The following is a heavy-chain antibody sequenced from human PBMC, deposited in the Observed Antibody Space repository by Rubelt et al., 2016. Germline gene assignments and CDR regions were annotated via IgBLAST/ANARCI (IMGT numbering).Heavy chain of an antibody. J-gene: IGHJ3*02. Sequence: QVQLVESGGGVVQPGRSLRLSCSASGFTFSSYGMHWVRQAPGKGLEWVAVIGYDGSHKYYADSVKGRFTISRDNSKNTLYLKMNSLRAEDTAVYYCARDPGDGYTPGAFDIWGQGTMVTVSS. CDR3: ARDPGDGYTPGAFDI. CDR2: IGYDGSHK. D-gene: IGHD5-24*01. V-gene: IGHV3-33*01. CDR1: GFTFSSYG.